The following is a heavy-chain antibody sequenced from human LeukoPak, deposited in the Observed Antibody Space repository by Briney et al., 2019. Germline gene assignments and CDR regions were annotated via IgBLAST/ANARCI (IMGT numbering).Heavy chain of an antibody. CDR2: IYSGGST. V-gene: IGHV3-53*01. CDR3: AISVRDGYNYYFDY. J-gene: IGHJ4*02. Sequence: GGSLRLSCTSSGFTVSSSYMNWVRQAPGKGLEWVSVIYSGGSTYYADSVKDRFTISRDNSKNTLFLQMNSLRAEDTAVYYCAISVRDGYNYYFDYWGQGTLVTVAS. D-gene: IGHD5-24*01. CDR1: GFTVSSSY.